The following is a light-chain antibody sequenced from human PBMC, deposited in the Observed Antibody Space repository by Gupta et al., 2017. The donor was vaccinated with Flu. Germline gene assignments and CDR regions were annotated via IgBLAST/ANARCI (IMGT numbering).Light chain of an antibody. CDR1: SSDMGTENL. CDR3: CAYTGRSPVV. CDR2: EGS. Sequence: MAISCTGTSSDMGTENLVSWYQQHPGKAPKNLIYEGSERRSGVASRCSGSKSGNTASLTITGLQGEEEAAYYCCAYTGRSPVVFGGGSTVTVL. V-gene: IGLV2-23*01. J-gene: IGLJ3*02.